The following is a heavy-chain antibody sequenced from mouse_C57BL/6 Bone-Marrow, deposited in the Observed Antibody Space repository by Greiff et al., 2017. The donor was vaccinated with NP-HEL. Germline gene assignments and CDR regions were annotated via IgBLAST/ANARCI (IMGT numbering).Heavy chain of an antibody. V-gene: IGHV5-16*01. CDR2: INYDGSST. Sequence: EVKLVESAGGLVQPGSSLKLSCTASGFTFSDYYMAWVRQVPEKGLEWVANINYDGSSTYYLDSLKSRFIISRDNAKNILYLQMSSLKSEDTATYYCARNDWGFAYWGQGTLVTVSA. CDR3: ARNDWGFAY. J-gene: IGHJ3*01. CDR1: GFTFSDYY.